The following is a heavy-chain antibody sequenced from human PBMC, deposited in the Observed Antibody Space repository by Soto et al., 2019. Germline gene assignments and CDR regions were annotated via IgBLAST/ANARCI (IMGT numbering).Heavy chain of an antibody. D-gene: IGHD6-19*01. CDR3: SRIAVSGTFTGFDY. V-gene: IGHV4-39*01. Sequence: QLQLQESGPGLVKPSETLSLTCTVSGGSISNSSYQWGWIRQPPGKGLQWIGSVSYSGSTYYNPSLESRLTLSVDTSKTQSSLRLSSVTAADTAVYYCSRIAVSGTFTGFDYWGRGTLVTFSS. CDR2: VSYSGST. CDR1: GGSISNSSYQ. J-gene: IGHJ4*02.